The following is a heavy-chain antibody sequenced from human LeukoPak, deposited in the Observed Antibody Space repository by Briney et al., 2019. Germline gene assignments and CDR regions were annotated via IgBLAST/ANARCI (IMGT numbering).Heavy chain of an antibody. D-gene: IGHD4-23*01. Sequence: GGSLRLSCAASGFTFSSYSMNWVRQAPGKGLEYVSAISSNGGSTYYANSVKGRFTISRDNSKNTLYLQMGSLRAEDMAVYYCARPYGGNSLDAFDIWGQGTMVTVSS. J-gene: IGHJ3*02. CDR2: ISSNGGST. CDR3: ARPYGGNSLDAFDI. V-gene: IGHV3-64*01. CDR1: GFTFSSYS.